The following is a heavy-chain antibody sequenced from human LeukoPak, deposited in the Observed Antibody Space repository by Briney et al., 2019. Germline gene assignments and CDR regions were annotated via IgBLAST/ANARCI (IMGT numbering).Heavy chain of an antibody. Sequence: GGSLRLSCVASGFTFSSYWMTWVRQAPGKGLEWVANIKQDGSDKYYVDSVRGRFTISRDNAKNSLYLQMNSLRAEDTAVYYCVRGSYGAYDYWGQGSLVTVSS. CDR3: VRGSYGAYDY. D-gene: IGHD4-17*01. V-gene: IGHV3-7*01. CDR2: IKQDGSDK. J-gene: IGHJ4*02. CDR1: GFTFSSYW.